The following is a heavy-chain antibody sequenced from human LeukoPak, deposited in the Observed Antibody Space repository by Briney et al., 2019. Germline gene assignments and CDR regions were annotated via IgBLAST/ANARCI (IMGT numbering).Heavy chain of an antibody. CDR3: ARRVDATRWFDP. V-gene: IGHV3-74*03. J-gene: IGHJ5*02. D-gene: IGHD2-15*01. Sequence: PGGSLRLSCAASGFTFTNYFMHWVRQAPGKGLVWVSRINSDGTSTMYADSVKGRFTISRDNAKNTLYLQMNSLRDEDTAVYYCARRVDATRWFDPWGQGSLVTASS. CDR1: GFTFTNYF. CDR2: INSDGTST.